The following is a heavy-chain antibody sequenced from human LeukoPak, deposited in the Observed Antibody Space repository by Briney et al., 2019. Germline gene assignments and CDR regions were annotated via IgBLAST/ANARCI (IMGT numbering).Heavy chain of an antibody. CDR3: AKDYGSGSYVLYFDY. J-gene: IGHJ4*02. CDR1: GFTFSSYA. D-gene: IGHD3-10*01. Sequence: GGSLRLSCAASGFTFSSYAMSWVRQAPGKGLEWVSAISGSGGSTYYADSVKGRFTISRDNSKNTLYLQMNSLRAEDTAVYYCAKDYGSGSYVLYFDYWGQGTLVTVSS. V-gene: IGHV3-23*01. CDR2: ISGSGGST.